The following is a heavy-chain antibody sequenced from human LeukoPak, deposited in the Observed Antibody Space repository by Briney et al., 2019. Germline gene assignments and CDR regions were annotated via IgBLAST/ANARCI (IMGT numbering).Heavy chain of an antibody. Sequence: PGGSLRLSCEVSGFTFSSYHMNWVRQAPGKGLEWVGFIRSKAYGGTTEYAASVKGRFTISRDDSKSIAYLQMNSLKTEDTAVYYCTREGYYYDSSGYYFYFDYWGQGTLVTVSS. J-gene: IGHJ4*02. CDR2: IRSKAYGGTT. D-gene: IGHD3-22*01. V-gene: IGHV3-49*04. CDR3: TREGYYYDSSGYYFYFDY. CDR1: GFTFSSYH.